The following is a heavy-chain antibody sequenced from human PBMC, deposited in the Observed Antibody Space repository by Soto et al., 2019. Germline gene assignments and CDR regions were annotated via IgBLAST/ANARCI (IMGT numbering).Heavy chain of an antibody. Sequence: GASVKVSCKASGYTFTGYYMHWVRQAPGQGLEWMGGINPNSGGTNYAQKFQGWVTMTRDTSSSAVYMELSRLTSDDTAIYSCARDREKCSGSSCYWPEFGEWGEGTLVT. J-gene: IGHJ4*02. CDR2: INPNSGGT. CDR3: ARDREKCSGSSCYWPEFGE. D-gene: IGHD2-15*01. CDR1: GYTFTGYY. V-gene: IGHV1-2*04.